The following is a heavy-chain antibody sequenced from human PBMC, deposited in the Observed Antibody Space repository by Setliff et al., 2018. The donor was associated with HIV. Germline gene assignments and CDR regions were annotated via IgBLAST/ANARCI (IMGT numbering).Heavy chain of an antibody. J-gene: IGHJ5*01. CDR1: GGSLTDYD. D-gene: IGHD2-15*01. CDR2: ISHSGRT. V-gene: IGHV4-34*01. Sequence: SETLSLTCAVYGGSLTDYDWNWSRQTPAKGLEWIGEISHSGRTNYNPYLKTRLIISRDTSKNQFSLRLSSATVADTAIYYCARGFEGYCSGASCHWFDSWGQGTQVTVSS. CDR3: ARGFEGYCSGASCHWFDS.